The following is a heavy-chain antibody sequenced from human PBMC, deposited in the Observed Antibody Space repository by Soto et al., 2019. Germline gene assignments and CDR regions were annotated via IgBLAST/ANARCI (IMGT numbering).Heavy chain of an antibody. D-gene: IGHD5-12*01. CDR3: AKGSTSGYGYYYYMDV. V-gene: IGHV3-23*01. CDR1: GFTFSSYA. CDR2: ISGSGGST. Sequence: PGGSLRLSCAASGFTFSSYAMSWVRQAPGKGLEWVSAISGSGGSTYYADSVKGRFTISRDNSKNTLYLQMNSLRAEDTAVYYCAKGSTSGYGYYYYMDVWGKGTTVTVSS. J-gene: IGHJ6*03.